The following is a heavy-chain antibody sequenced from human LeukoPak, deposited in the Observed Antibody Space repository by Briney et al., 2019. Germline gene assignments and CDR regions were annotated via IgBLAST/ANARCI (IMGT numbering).Heavy chain of an antibody. CDR2: IIPIFGTA. CDR1: GGTFSSYA. CDR3: ARDRRFGRYGSGSLDY. D-gene: IGHD3-10*01. J-gene: IGHJ4*02. V-gene: IGHV1-69*06. Sequence: SVKVSCKASGGTFSSYAISWVRQAPGQGLEWMGGIIPIFGTANYAQKFQGRVTITADKSTSTAYMELSSLRSDDTAVYYCARDRRFGRYGSGSLDYWGQGTLVTVSS.